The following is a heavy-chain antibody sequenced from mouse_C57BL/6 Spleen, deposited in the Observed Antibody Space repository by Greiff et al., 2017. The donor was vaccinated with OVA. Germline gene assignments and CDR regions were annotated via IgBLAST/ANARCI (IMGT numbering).Heavy chain of an antibody. CDR3: AGASGAMDY. J-gene: IGHJ4*01. V-gene: IGHV5-17*01. CDR1: GFTFSAYG. CDR2: ISSGSSTI. D-gene: IGHD6-1*01. Sequence: EVQGVESGGGLVKPGGSLKLSCAASGFTFSAYGMHWVRQAPEKGLEWVAYISSGSSTIYYAETVKGRFTISRDNAKNTLFLQMTSLRSEDTAMYYCAGASGAMDYWGQGTSVTVSS.